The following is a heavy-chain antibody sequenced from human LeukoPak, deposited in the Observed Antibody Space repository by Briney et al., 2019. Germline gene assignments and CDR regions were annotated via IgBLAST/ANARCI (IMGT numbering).Heavy chain of an antibody. D-gene: IGHD2-2*01. CDR2: ISSSSSYI. J-gene: IGHJ3*02. Sequence: PGGSLRLSCAASGFTFSSYSMNWVRQAPGKGLEWVSSISSSSSYIYYADSVKGRFTISRDNAKNSLYLQMNSLRAEDTAVYYCPRDPPPYFSIPAGYFSGSAFNIWGQGTMVTVFS. CDR3: PRDPPPYFSIPAGYFSGSAFNI. V-gene: IGHV3-21*01. CDR1: GFTFSSYS.